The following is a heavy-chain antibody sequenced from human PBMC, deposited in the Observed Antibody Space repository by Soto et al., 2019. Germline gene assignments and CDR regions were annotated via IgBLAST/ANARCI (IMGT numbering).Heavy chain of an antibody. J-gene: IGHJ4*02. CDR1: GYTFTSYY. CDR2: INPSGGST. Sequence: QVQLVQSGAEVKKPGASVKVSCKSSGYTFTSYYMHWVRQAPGQGLEWMGIINPSGGSTSYAQKFQGRVTMTRDTSTSPVYMELSSLRYEDTAVYYCARGFSIAAAWYYFDYWGQGNLVTVSS. CDR3: ARGFSIAAAWYYFDY. D-gene: IGHD6-13*01. V-gene: IGHV1-46*01.